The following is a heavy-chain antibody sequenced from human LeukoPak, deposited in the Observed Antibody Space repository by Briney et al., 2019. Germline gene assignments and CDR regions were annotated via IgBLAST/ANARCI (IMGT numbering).Heavy chain of an antibody. D-gene: IGHD3-3*01. CDR2: INPSGGST. Sequence: ASVKVSCKASGYTFTGYYMHWVRQAPGQGLEWMGIINPSGGSTSYAQKFQGRVTMTRNTSISTAHMELSSLRSEDTAVYYCARGHDFWSGYYLNYYYYYGMDVWGQGTTVTVSS. CDR3: ARGHDFWSGYYLNYYYYYGMDV. CDR1: GYTFTGYY. J-gene: IGHJ6*02. V-gene: IGHV1-46*01.